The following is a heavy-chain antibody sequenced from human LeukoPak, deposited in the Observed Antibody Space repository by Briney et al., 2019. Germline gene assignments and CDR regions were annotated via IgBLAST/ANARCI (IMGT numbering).Heavy chain of an antibody. CDR3: AKDPLGDPEDY. V-gene: IGHV3-23*01. CDR1: VFTFSSYA. J-gene: IGHJ4*02. CDR2: MSGSGGST. D-gene: IGHD4-17*01. Sequence: PWGSLTLSCAASVFTFSSYAMSWVRQALGKGLEWVSAMSGSGGSTYYADSVKGRFTISRDNSKNTLYLQMNSLRAEDTAVYYCAKDPLGDPEDYWGQGTLVTVSS.